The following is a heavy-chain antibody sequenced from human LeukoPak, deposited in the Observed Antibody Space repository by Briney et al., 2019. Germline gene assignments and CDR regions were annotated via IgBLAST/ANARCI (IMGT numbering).Heavy chain of an antibody. Sequence: GGTLRLSCAVSGFTFDDYGMSWVRQAPGKGLKWVTGINWNGGSTGYADSVKGRFTISRDNAKHYSYLQMNSLRAEDTALYYCARRGEITIFGGVNPYYMDVWGKGTTVTVAS. J-gene: IGHJ6*03. CDR2: INWNGGST. CDR3: ARRGEITIFGGVNPYYMDV. CDR1: GFTFDDYG. V-gene: IGHV3-20*04. D-gene: IGHD3-3*01.